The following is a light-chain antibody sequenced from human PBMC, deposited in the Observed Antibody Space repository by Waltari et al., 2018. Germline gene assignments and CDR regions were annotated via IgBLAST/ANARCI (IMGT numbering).Light chain of an antibody. CDR3: QQYYSAPFN. CDR2: WAS. J-gene: IGKJ2*01. Sequence: DIVMTQSPDSLAVSLGERATINCKSSQSVLHSSNNKNYLAWYQQKPGQPPKLLIYWASTRESGVPDRFSGSGSGTDFTLTISSLQAEDVAVYYCQQYYSAPFNFGQGTKLEIK. V-gene: IGKV4-1*01. CDR1: QSVLHSSNNKNY.